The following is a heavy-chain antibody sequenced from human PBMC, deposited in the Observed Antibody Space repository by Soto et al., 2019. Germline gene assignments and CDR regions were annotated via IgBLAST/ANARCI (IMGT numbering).Heavy chain of an antibody. D-gene: IGHD4-17*01. CDR2: IFSDNER. Sequence: QVTLKESGPVLVKPTETLTLTCTVSGFSLTTGRMGVSWIRQSPGKALEWLAHIFSDNERSYSTSLQGRLTISKDTSGSQVFLSMTNMDPVDSGTYYCVRVNADSDHFYYGMDVGGQGTTVTVSS. J-gene: IGHJ6*02. CDR1: GFSLTTGRMG. CDR3: VRVNADSDHFYYGMDV. V-gene: IGHV2-26*01.